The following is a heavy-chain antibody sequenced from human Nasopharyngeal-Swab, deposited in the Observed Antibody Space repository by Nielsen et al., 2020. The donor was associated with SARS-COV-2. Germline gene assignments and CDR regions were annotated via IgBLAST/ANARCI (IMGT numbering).Heavy chain of an antibody. CDR2: TSADESNK. J-gene: IGHJ6*02. V-gene: IGHV3-30*03. CDR3: LYGMDV. Sequence: GESLKISCAASKFTFGNSGMNWVRQAPGKGLEWVAATSADESNKYYVDSVRGRFTISRDNSKNTLYLQMNNLRLEDTAVYFCLYGMDVWGQGTTVTVPS. CDR1: KFTFGNSG.